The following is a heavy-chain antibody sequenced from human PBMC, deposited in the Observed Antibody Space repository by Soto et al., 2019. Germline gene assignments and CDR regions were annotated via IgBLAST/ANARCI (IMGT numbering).Heavy chain of an antibody. CDR1: GYDFAMTW. CDR3: ARLVGAYDSYFDH. V-gene: IGHV5-51*01. D-gene: IGHD5-12*01. J-gene: IGHJ4*02. CDR2: IYPGDSET. Sequence: GESLKISCKPSGYDFAMTWIVWVLQLPGKGLDWLGIIYPGDSETRYSPSFRGQVTFSVDMSISTAYLQWSSLKTSDIAIYYCARLVGAYDSYFDHWGQGTRVTVSS.